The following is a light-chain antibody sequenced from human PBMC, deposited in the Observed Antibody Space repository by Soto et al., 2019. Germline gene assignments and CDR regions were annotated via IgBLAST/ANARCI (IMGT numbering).Light chain of an antibody. CDR2: DAS. J-gene: IGKJ1*01. CDR3: QQYAISPWT. Sequence: IVLTQSPGTLSLSPGERATLSCRTSENVATNHLAWYQQKPGQAPMLLIFDASNRAADIPDRFSVSGSGTDFTLIISRLEPEDFAVYHCQQYAISPWTFGQGTELEVK. V-gene: IGKV3-20*01. CDR1: ENVATNH.